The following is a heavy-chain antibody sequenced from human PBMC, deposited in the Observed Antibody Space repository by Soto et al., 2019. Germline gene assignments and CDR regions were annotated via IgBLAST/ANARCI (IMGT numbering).Heavy chain of an antibody. CDR2: ISYDGSNK. CDR1: GFTFSSYG. J-gene: IGHJ6*02. V-gene: IGHV3-30*18. CDR3: AKGAVDYGDYYYGMDV. D-gene: IGHD4-17*01. Sequence: GGSLRLSCAASGFTFSSYGMHWVRQAPGKGLEWVAVISYDGSNKYYADSVKGRFTISRDNSKNTLYLQMNSLRAEDTAVYYCAKGAVDYGDYYYGMDVWGQGTTVTVSS.